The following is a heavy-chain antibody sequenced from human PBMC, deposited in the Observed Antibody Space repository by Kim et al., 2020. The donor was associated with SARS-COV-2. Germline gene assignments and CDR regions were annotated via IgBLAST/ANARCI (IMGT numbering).Heavy chain of an antibody. D-gene: IGHD3-3*01. V-gene: IGHV1-69*13. Sequence: ASVKVSCKASGGTFSSYAISWVRQAPGQGLEWMGGIIPIFGTANYAQKFQGRVTITADESTSTAYMELSSLRSEDTAVYYCVILRFLEFPRKSYYFDYWGQGTLVTVSS. J-gene: IGHJ4*02. CDR3: VILRFLEFPRKSYYFDY. CDR1: GGTFSSYA. CDR2: IIPIFGTA.